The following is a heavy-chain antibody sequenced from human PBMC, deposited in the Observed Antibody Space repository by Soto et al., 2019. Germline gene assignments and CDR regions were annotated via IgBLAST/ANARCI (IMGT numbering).Heavy chain of an antibody. J-gene: IGHJ6*03. D-gene: IGHD2-15*01. V-gene: IGHV1-69*13. CDR2: IIPIFGTA. Sequence: GASVKVSCKASGGTFSSYAISWVRQAPGQGLEWMGWIIPIFGTANYAQKFQGRVTITADESTSTAYMELSSLRSEDTAVYYCARADSDYYYYYYMDVWGKGTTVTVSS. CDR1: GGTFSSYA. CDR3: ARADSDYYYYYYMDV.